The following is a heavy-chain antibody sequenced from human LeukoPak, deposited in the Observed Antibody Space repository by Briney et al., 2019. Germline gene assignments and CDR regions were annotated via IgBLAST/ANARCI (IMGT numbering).Heavy chain of an antibody. J-gene: IGHJ4*02. D-gene: IGHD2-2*01. Sequence: GGSLRLSCAASGFTFSSYAMSWVRQAPGKGLEWVSAITSAGNTYYADSVKGRFTISRDSSKNTLYLQMNSLRSEDTAVYYCAKGGGPYHLPTDYWGQGTLVTVSS. CDR3: AKGGGPYHLPTDY. CDR2: ITSAGNT. CDR1: GFTFSSYA. V-gene: IGHV3-23*01.